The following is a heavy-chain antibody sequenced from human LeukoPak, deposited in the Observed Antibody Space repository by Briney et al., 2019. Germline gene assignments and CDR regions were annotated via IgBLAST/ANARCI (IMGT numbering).Heavy chain of an antibody. D-gene: IGHD7-27*01. V-gene: IGHV3-23*01. J-gene: IGHJ4*02. CDR1: GFIFSHYG. Sequence: GGSLRLSCAASGFIFSHYGMNWVRQAPGKGLEWVSGITSRSTTYYADSVKGRFTISRDNSNNMVWLQINSPTAEDTATYYCAKDGNWARFEDWGQGTLVTVSS. CDR2: ITSRSTT. CDR3: AKDGNWARFED.